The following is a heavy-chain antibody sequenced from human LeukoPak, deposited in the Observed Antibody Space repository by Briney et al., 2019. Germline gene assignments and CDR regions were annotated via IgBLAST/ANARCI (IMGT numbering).Heavy chain of an antibody. Sequence: PGGSLRLSCAASGFTFSSYGMHWVRQAPGKGLEWVAVISYDGSNKYYADSVKGRFTISRDNSKNTLYLQMNSLRAEDTAVYYCAKGGSGSMLNYWGQGTLVTVSS. D-gene: IGHD3-10*01. V-gene: IGHV3-30*18. CDR1: GFTFSSYG. J-gene: IGHJ4*02. CDR2: ISYDGSNK. CDR3: AKGGSGSMLNY.